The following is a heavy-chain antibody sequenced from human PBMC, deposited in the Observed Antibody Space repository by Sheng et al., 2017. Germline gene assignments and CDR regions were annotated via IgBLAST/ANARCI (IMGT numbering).Heavy chain of an antibody. D-gene: IGHD2-2*01. CDR1: GYSISSGYY. V-gene: IGHV4-38-2*01. CDR2: IYHSGST. J-gene: IGHJ5*02. CDR3: ARGYCSSTSCPTYYNWFDP. Sequence: QVQLQESGPGLVKPSETLSLTCAVSGYSISSGYYWGWIRQPPGKGLEWIGSIYHSGSTYYNPSLKSRVTISVDTSKNQFSLKLSSVTAADTAVYYCARGYCSSTSCPTYYNWFDPWGQGTLVTVSS.